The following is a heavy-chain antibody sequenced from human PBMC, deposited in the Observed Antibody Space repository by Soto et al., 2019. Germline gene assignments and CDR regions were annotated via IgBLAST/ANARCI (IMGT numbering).Heavy chain of an antibody. CDR2: ISSSSSTI. Sequence: PGGSLILSCAASGFTFSSYSMNWVRQAPGKGLEWVSYISSSSSTIYYADSVKGRFTISRDNAKNSLYLQMNSLRDEDTAVYYRARPEYRSSSYGMDVWGQGTTVTVSS. CDR1: GFTFSSYS. D-gene: IGHD6-6*01. CDR3: ARPEYRSSSYGMDV. J-gene: IGHJ6*02. V-gene: IGHV3-48*02.